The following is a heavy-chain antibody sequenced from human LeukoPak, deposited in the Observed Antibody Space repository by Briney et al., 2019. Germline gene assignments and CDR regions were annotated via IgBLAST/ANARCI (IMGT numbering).Heavy chain of an antibody. CDR3: ARVSYSSSSGEANSFDY. J-gene: IGHJ4*02. V-gene: IGHV1-46*01. D-gene: IGHD6-6*01. Sequence: GASVKVSCKASGYTFTSYYMHWVRQAPGQGLEWMGIINPSGGSASYAQKFQGRVTMTRDTSTSRVYMELYSLRSEATAVYYCARVSYSSSSGEANSFDYWGQGTLVTVSS. CDR2: INPSGGSA. CDR1: GYTFTSYY.